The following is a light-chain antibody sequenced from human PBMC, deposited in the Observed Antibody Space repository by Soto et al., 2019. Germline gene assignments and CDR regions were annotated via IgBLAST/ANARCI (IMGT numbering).Light chain of an antibody. V-gene: IGKV1-9*01. J-gene: IGKJ5*01. CDR3: QKLDNFPLT. CDR1: QGISSY. Sequence: DIQLTQSPSFLSASVGDRVAITCRASQGISSYLAWYQQKPGKAPKLLIYAASTLQSGVPSRFSGSGSGTEFTLTISSLRPEDFATYYCQKLDNFPLTFGQGTRLEIK. CDR2: AAS.